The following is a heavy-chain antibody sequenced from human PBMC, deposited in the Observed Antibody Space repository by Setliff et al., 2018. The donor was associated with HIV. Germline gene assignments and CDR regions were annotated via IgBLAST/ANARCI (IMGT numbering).Heavy chain of an antibody. Sequence: PSETLSLTCTVSGGSIGNYYWNWIRQSPGKGLEWIAYIYYNGNRNYNPSLKSRVTISVDTTKNQFSLKMASVTAADTAVYYCAREGRWLEHPYGFAVWGQGRLGTVSS. D-gene: IGHD3-10*01. J-gene: IGHJ1*01. V-gene: IGHV4-59*01. CDR1: GGSIGNYY. CDR3: AREGRWLEHPYGFAV. CDR2: IYYNGNR.